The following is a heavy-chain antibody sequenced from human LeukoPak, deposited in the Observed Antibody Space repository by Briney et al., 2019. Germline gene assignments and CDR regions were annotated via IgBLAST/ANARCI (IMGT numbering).Heavy chain of an antibody. CDR1: GGSIDSSSYY. CDR3: ARRSSMVRGVPFFDY. J-gene: IGHJ4*02. V-gene: IGHV4-39*01. D-gene: IGHD3-10*01. Sequence: SETLSLTCAVSGGSIDSSSYYWGWLRQPPGKGLEWIGSIFRTGSTYYSASLKSRVTISVDTSKNQFSLKLSSVTAADTAVYYCARRSSMVRGVPFFDYWGQGTLVTVSS. CDR2: IFRTGST.